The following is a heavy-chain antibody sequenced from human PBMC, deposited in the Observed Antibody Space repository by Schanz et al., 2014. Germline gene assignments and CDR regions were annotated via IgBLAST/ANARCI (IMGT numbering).Heavy chain of an antibody. CDR3: ARYIKKQLVDSKDYYYGMDV. J-gene: IGHJ6*02. CDR2: LSSSGLYT. D-gene: IGHD6-13*01. V-gene: IGHV3-21*01. Sequence: EVQLVESGGGLVKPGGSLRLSCTASGFIFRSYTMNWVRQAPGKGLEWVSSLSSSGLYTFYADLAGGRFTISRDDAKNSLFLEMNNLRTEDTAVYFCARYIKKQLVDSKDYYYGMDVWGQGTTVTVSS. CDR1: GFIFRSYT.